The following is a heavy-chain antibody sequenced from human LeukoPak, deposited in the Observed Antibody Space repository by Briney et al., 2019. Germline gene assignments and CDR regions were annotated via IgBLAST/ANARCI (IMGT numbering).Heavy chain of an antibody. CDR3: ARGGSYLSAFDI. D-gene: IGHD1-26*01. CDR1: GFTFSSYA. Sequence: PGGSLRLSCAASGFTFSSYAMSWVRQAPGKGLEWVSVISGSGVSTYYADSVKGRFTISRDNSKNTLYLQMNSLRAEDTAVYYCARGGSYLSAFDIWGQGTMVTVSS. CDR2: ISGSGVST. J-gene: IGHJ3*02. V-gene: IGHV3-23*01.